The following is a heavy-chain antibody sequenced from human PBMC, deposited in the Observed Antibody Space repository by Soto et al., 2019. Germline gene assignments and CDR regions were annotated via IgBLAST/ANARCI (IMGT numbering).Heavy chain of an antibody. J-gene: IGHJ4*02. V-gene: IGHV1-18*04. D-gene: IGHD3-3*01. CDR2: INPHNGNT. Sequence: QVQLVQSGAEVKKPGASVKVSCKASGYTFTSYSINWVRQAPGQGLEWMGWINPHNGNTNYAQNLQGRVTMTTDTSTSTAYMELRTLRSDDTAVYYCARSDFWSGSFWGQGTLVTVSS. CDR3: ARSDFWSGSF. CDR1: GYTFTSYS.